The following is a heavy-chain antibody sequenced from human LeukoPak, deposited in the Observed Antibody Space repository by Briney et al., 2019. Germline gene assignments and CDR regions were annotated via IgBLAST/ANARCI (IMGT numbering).Heavy chain of an antibody. J-gene: IGHJ4*02. CDR1: GFSFSSSW. V-gene: IGHV3-7*01. CDR3: ARDTVGATDY. CDR2: IKPDGSEK. D-gene: IGHD1-26*01. Sequence: GGSLRLSCAASGFSFSSSWMSWVRQAPGKGLEWVANIKPDGSEKYYVDSVKGRFTNSRDNAKNSLYLQMNSLRAEDTALYYCARDTVGATDYWGQGTLVTVSS.